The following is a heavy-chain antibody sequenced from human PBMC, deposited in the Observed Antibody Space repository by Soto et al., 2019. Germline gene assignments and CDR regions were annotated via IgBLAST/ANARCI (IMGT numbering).Heavy chain of an antibody. CDR2: ISSSSST. CDR3: AREFTGSSRGSFDP. Sequence: GGSLRLSCAASGFSFTNIWMYWVRQAPGKGLEWVSYISSSSSTFYADSVKGRFTISRDSSKNTVYLQMNSLRAEDTAVYYCAREFTGSSRGSFDPWGQGTLVTVSS. CDR1: GFSFTNIW. J-gene: IGHJ5*02. D-gene: IGHD6-13*01. V-gene: IGHV3-48*01.